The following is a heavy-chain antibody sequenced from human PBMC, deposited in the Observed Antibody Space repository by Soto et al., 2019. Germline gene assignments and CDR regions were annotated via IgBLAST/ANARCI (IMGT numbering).Heavy chain of an antibody. CDR3: AKDVCSGGSCYYPYFDY. D-gene: IGHD2-15*01. Sequence: EVQLLESGGGLVQPGGSLRLSCAASGFTFSSYAMSWVRQAPGKGLEWVSAISGSGGSTYYADSVKGRFTISRDNSKNALYLQMNSLRAEDTAVDDCAKDVCSGGSCYYPYFDYWGQGTLVTVSS. J-gene: IGHJ4*02. V-gene: IGHV3-23*01. CDR2: ISGSGGST. CDR1: GFTFSSYA.